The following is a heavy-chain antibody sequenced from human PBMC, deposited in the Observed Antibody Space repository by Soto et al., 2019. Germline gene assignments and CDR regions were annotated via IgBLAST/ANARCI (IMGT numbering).Heavy chain of an antibody. CDR2: INHSGST. CDR1: GGSFSGYY. D-gene: IGHD3-3*01. CDR3: ARGVFIYYYGMDV. V-gene: IGHV4-34*01. Sequence: SETLSLTCAVYGGSFSGYYWSWIRQPPGKGLEWIGEINHSGSTNYNPSLKSRVTISVDTSKNQFSLKLSSVTAADTAVYYCARGVFIYYYGMDVWGQGTTVTVSS. J-gene: IGHJ6*02.